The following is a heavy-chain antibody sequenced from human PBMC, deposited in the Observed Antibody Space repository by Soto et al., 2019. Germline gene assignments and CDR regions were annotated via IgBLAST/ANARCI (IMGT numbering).Heavy chain of an antibody. CDR1: SVGGYY. D-gene: IGHD3-10*01. V-gene: IGHV4-59*08. Sequence: PSETLSLTCTVDSVGGYYWSWIRQPPGKGLEWIGNTYYDGSTNYNPSLKSRVTISVDTSKNQFSLWLTSVTAADTAVYYCARSMVGGASGKGLWDYSAQGTLVIVSS. CDR3: ARSMVGGASGKGLWDY. J-gene: IGHJ4*02. CDR2: TYYDGST.